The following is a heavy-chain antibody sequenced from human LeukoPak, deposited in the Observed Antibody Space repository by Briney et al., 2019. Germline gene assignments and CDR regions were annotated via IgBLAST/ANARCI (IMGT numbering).Heavy chain of an antibody. J-gene: IGHJ6*02. CDR2: IHPHNGGT. D-gene: IGHD3-3*01. CDR3: ARDLGPRFLVDV. V-gene: IGHV1-2*02. CDR1: GYTFTGHY. Sequence: ASVKVSCEASGYTFTGHYMYWVRQAPGQGLEWMGWIHPHNGGTNYAQKFQGRVSMTRDTSISTVYMEVSSLTSDDTAVYYCARDLGPRFLVDVWGQGTTVTVSS.